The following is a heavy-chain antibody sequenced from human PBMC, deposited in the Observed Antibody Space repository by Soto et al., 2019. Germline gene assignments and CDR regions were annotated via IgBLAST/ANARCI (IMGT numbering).Heavy chain of an antibody. V-gene: IGHV3-30*03. CDR2: ILYDGSNK. J-gene: IGHJ4*02. Sequence: QVQLVESGGGVVQPGRSLRLSRAASGFTFSSYGMHWVRQAPGKGLEWVAVILYDGSNKYYADSVKGRFTISRDYSKSTLYLQINSLRTEDTAVYYCAANFDYWGQGTLVTVSS. CDR3: AANFDY. CDR1: GFTFSSYG.